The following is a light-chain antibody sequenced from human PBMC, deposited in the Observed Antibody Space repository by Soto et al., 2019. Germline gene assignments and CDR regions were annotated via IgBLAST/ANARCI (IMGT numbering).Light chain of an antibody. CDR1: SSDVGRYNY. V-gene: IGLV2-14*01. J-gene: IGLJ1*01. Sequence: QSALTQPASVSGSPGQSITISCTGASSDVGRYNYVSWYQLHPGKAPKLIIYEVSNRPSGVPNRFSGSKSGNTASLTISGLRAEDEADYYCNSYTSSTAYVFGTGTKVTVL. CDR2: EVS. CDR3: NSYTSSTAYV.